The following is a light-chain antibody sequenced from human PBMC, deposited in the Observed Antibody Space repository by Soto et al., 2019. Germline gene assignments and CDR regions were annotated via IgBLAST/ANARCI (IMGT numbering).Light chain of an antibody. CDR1: SSDVGGYNY. Sequence: QSALTQPPSASGSPGQSVAISCTGTSSDVGGYNYVSWYQQHPGKAPKLMIYEVSKRPSGVPDRFSGSKSGSTASLTVSGLQAEDEADYYSSSYARNRDILFGGGTKVTVL. V-gene: IGLV2-8*01. J-gene: IGLJ2*01. CDR3: SSYARNRDIL. CDR2: EVS.